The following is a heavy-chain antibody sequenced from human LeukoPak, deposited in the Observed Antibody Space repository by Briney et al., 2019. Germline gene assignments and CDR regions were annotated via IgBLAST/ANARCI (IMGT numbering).Heavy chain of an antibody. D-gene: IGHD3-10*01. Sequence: GGSLRLSCAASRFIFSSYTMHWVRQAPGTGLEWVAVISYDGNNKYYADSVKGRFTISRDISKSALYLQMNSLRAGDAAVYYCARKGGADLNYRPFDNWGQGTLVTVSS. J-gene: IGHJ4*02. CDR3: ARKGGADLNYRPFDN. CDR2: ISYDGNNK. V-gene: IGHV3-30*04. CDR1: RFIFSSYT.